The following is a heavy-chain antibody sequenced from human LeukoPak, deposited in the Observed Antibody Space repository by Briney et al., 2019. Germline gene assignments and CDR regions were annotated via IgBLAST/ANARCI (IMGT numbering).Heavy chain of an antibody. Sequence: PSETLSLTCTVSGGXISSSSYYWGWIRQPPGKGLEWIGSIYYSGSTYYNPSLKSRVTISVDTSKNQFSLKLSSVTAADTAVYYCARHYGDVDYWGQGTLVTVSS. CDR3: ARHYGDVDY. V-gene: IGHV4-39*01. J-gene: IGHJ4*02. CDR2: IYYSGST. D-gene: IGHD4-17*01. CDR1: GGXISSSSYY.